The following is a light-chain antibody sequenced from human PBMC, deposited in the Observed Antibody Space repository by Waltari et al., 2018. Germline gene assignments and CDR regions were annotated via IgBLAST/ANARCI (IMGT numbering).Light chain of an antibody. V-gene: IGKV3-11*01. CDR2: DAS. J-gene: IGKJ5*01. CDR1: QSVSSY. Sequence: EIVLTQSPATLSLSPGERATLSCRASQSVSSYLAWYQQKPGQAPRLLIYDASNRATGIPARFSGSWSGTDFTLTISRLEPEDFAVYYCQQRSNWPRGTFGQGTRLEIK. CDR3: QQRSNWPRGT.